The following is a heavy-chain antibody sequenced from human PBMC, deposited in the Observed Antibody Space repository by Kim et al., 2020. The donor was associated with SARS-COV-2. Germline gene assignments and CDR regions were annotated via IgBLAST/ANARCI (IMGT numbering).Heavy chain of an antibody. V-gene: IGHV1-46*01. Sequence: ASVKVSCKASGYTFTSYYMHWVRQAPGQGLEWMGIINPSGGSTSYAQKFQGRVTMTRDTSTSTVYMELSSLRSEDTAVYYCARVVGIAAAGSFFDYWGQGPLVTVSS. CDR1: GYTFTSYY. D-gene: IGHD6-13*01. J-gene: IGHJ4*02. CDR2: INPSGGST. CDR3: ARVVGIAAAGSFFDY.